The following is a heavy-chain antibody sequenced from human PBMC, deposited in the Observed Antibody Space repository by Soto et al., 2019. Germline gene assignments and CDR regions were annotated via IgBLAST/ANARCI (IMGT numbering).Heavy chain of an antibody. CDR1: GFTFRSFA. J-gene: IGHJ5*02. V-gene: IGHV3-23*01. Sequence: GGSLRLSCAASGFTFRSFAMTWVRQAPGKGLDWVASLTGSGLSTFYADSVKGRFTVSRDNSNNTLYLLMTSLRAEDTAVYYCARTFWVANRGYFDPWAQGTLVTVSS. D-gene: IGHD6-25*01. CDR3: ARTFWVANRGYFDP. CDR2: LTGSGLST.